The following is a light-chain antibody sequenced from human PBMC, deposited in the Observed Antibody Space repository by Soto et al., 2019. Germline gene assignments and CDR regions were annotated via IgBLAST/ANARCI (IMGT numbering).Light chain of an antibody. J-gene: IGLJ3*02. Sequence: QSVLTQPPSVSAAPGQKVTIYCFGSSSNIGNNYVSWYQQLPGTAPKLLIYDNNKRPSGIPDRFSGSKSGTSATLGITGLQTGDEADYYCGTWDSSLSANWVFGGGTKLTVL. CDR3: GTWDSSLSANWV. CDR1: SSNIGNNY. V-gene: IGLV1-51*01. CDR2: DNN.